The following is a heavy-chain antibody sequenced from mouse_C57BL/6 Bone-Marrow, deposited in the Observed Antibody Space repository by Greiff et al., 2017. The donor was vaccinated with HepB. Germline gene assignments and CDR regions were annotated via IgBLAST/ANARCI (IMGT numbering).Heavy chain of an antibody. J-gene: IGHJ1*03. CDR3: ARYGYYGSSLYWYFDV. CDR2: IRNKANGYTT. V-gene: IGHV7-3*01. CDR1: GFTFTDYY. Sequence: DVKLVESGGGLTQPGGSLSLSCAASGFTFTDYYMSWVRQPPGKALEWLGFIRNKANGYTTEYSASVKGRFTISRDNSQSILYLQMNALRAEDSATYYCARYGYYGSSLYWYFDVWGTGTTVTVSS. D-gene: IGHD1-1*01.